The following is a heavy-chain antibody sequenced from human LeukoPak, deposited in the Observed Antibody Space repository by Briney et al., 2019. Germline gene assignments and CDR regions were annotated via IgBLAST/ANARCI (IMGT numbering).Heavy chain of an antibody. J-gene: IGHJ4*02. D-gene: IGHD3-10*01. V-gene: IGHV3-21*01. CDR3: ARDIGEWFGERWAFDDY. Sequence: GGSLRLSCAASGFTFSSYSMNWVRQAPGKGLEWVSSISSSGSYISYADSVKGRLTISRDNAKNSLYLQMNSLRAEDTAVYYCARDIGEWFGERWAFDDYWGQGTLVTVSS. CDR1: GFTFSSYS. CDR2: ISSSGSYI.